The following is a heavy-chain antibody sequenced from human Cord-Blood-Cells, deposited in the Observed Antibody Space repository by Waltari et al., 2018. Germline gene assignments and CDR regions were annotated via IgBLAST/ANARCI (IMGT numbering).Heavy chain of an antibody. J-gene: IGHJ4*02. CDR3: ARDKTVQEVITPLNY. D-gene: IGHD3-10*01. V-gene: IGHV3-30-3*01. CDR1: GFTFSSYA. CDR2: MSYDGSNK. Sequence: QVQVVESGGGVVQPGRYLRLSCAASGFTFSSYAMHGVRPAPGKGREWVAFMSYDGSNKYYADSVKGRFTISGDNSKNTLYLQMNSLRAEGTAVYYCARDKTVQEVITPLNYWGQGTLVTVSS.